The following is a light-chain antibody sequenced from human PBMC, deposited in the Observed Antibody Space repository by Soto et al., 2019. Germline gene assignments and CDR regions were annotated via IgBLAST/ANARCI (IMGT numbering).Light chain of an antibody. V-gene: IGLV4-69*01. J-gene: IGLJ2*01. CDR2: VNDDGSH. CDR3: QTWGAGIVL. CDR1: SGHSRYA. Sequence: QLVLTQSPSASASLGASVKLNCTLTSGHSRYAIAWHQQQPEKGPRYLMKVNDDGSHDKGDGIPDRFSGSSSGAERYLTISSLQSEDEADYYCQTWGAGIVLFGGGTKLTVL.